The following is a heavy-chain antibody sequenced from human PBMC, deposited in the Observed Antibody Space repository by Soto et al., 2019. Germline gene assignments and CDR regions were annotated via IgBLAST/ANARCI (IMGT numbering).Heavy chain of an antibody. CDR3: VRVFYLPAAGQNDFDN. Sequence: QVQLQESGPGLVKPSQTLSLTCTVSGGSITSGDYYWSWIRQHPVKGLEWIGYIYRSGSTYYNPSLKSRLTISVDTSKNQFFLNLNSMTAADTAVYYCVRVFYLPAAGQNDFDNWGQGTLVTVSS. CDR1: GGSITSGDYY. J-gene: IGHJ4*02. CDR2: IYRSGST. V-gene: IGHV4-31*03. D-gene: IGHD6-13*01.